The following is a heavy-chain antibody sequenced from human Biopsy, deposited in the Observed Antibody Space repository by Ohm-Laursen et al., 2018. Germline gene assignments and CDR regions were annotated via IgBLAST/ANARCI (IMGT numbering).Heavy chain of an antibody. D-gene: IGHD6-19*01. CDR3: ARTPGKAVAGRFLDL. CDR2: IYSSGGS. V-gene: IGHV4-4*07. CDR1: GCSTNDYF. J-gene: IGHJ2*01. Sequence: GTLSLTCSVSGCSTNDYFWSWIRQPAGETLEWIGRIYSSGGSSYNPSLKSRISMSTDTSNNQFSLTLTSVTAADTAVYYCARTPGKAVAGRFLDLWGRGTLVTVSS.